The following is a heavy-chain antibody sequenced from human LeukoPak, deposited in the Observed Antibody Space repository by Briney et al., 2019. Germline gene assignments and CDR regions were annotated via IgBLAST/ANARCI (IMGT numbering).Heavy chain of an antibody. V-gene: IGHV3-21*01. Sequence: GASLRLSCAACGFIFSSYIVIWVRKAPGKGLEWVSSISSSSSYIYYADSVKGRFTISRDNAKNSLYLKMNSLRAEDTAVYYCARSIAAAALSGGGYWGQGTLVTVSS. D-gene: IGHD6-13*01. CDR2: ISSSSSYI. CDR1: GFIFSSYI. J-gene: IGHJ4*02. CDR3: ARSIAAAALSGGGY.